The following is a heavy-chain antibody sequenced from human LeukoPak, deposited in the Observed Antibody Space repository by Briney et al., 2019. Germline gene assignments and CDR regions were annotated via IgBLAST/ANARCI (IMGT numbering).Heavy chain of an antibody. J-gene: IGHJ4*02. Sequence: PGGSLRLSCAASGFAFSSYSMNWVRQAPGKGLEWVSSINSDSSLMYYAESVKGRFTISRDNARNSLYLQMNSLRAEDTAVYYCIRDLFDDYSLDYWGQGALVTVSS. V-gene: IGHV3-21*01. CDR1: GFAFSSYS. CDR3: IRDLFDDYSLDY. CDR2: INSDSSLM. D-gene: IGHD3-16*01.